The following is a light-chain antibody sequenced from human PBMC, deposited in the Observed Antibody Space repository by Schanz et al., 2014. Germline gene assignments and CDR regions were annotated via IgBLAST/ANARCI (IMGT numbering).Light chain of an antibody. V-gene: IGLV2-14*03. CDR1: SSDVGAYNL. CDR2: DVS. Sequence: QSALTQPASVSGSPGQSITISCTGTSSDVGAYNLVSWFQQHPGKVPKLVIYDVSNRPSGISNRFSGSKSVNTASLTVSGLQAEDEADYYCSSHASNNPRVVFGGGTKLTVL. CDR3: SSHASNNPRVV. J-gene: IGLJ2*01.